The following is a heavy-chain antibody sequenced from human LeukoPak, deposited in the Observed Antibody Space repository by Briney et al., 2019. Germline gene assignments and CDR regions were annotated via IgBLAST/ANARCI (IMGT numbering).Heavy chain of an antibody. V-gene: IGHV1-2*06. CDR2: INPNRGGT. J-gene: IGHJ5*02. CDR1: GYTFTGYY. D-gene: IGHD5-24*01. CDR3: ARARWLQSSRWFDP. Sequence: ASVKVSCKASGYTFTGYYMHWVRQAPGQGREWMGRINPNRGGTNYAQKFQGRVTMTRDTSISTAYMELSRLRSDDTAVYYCARARWLQSSRWFDPWGQGTLVTASS.